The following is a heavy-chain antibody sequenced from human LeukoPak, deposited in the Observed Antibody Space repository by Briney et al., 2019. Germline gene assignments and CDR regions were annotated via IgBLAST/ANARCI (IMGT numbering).Heavy chain of an antibody. CDR1: GFTFSSYW. D-gene: IGHD4-17*01. J-gene: IGHJ3*02. CDR3: AKDIGTTVTTSGAFDI. Sequence: GGSLRLSCAASGFTFSSYWMSWVRQAPGKGLEWVANIKQDGSEKYYVDSVKGRFTISRDNAKNSLYLQMNSLRAEDTALYYCAKDIGTTVTTSGAFDIWGQGTMVTVSS. V-gene: IGHV3-7*03. CDR2: IKQDGSEK.